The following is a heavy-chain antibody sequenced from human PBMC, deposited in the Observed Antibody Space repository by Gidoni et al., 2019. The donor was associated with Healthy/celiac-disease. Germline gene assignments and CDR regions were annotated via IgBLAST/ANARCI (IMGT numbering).Heavy chain of an antibody. J-gene: IGHJ3*02. V-gene: IGHV3-9*01. Sequence: EVQLVESGGGLVQPGRSLRLSCAASGFTFDDYAMHWVRQAPGKGLEWVSGISWKSGSIGYADSVKGRFTISRDNAKNSLYLQMNSLRAEDTALYYCAKEITSSLNNWNGGDAFDIWGQGTMVTVSS. CDR2: ISWKSGSI. CDR3: AKEITSSLNNWNGGDAFDI. D-gene: IGHD1-20*01. CDR1: GFTFDDYA.